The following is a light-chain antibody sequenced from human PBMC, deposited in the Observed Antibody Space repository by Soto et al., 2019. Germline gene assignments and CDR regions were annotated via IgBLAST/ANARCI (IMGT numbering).Light chain of an antibody. J-gene: IGKJ1*01. Sequence: DIQMTQSPSSLSASVGDRVTITCRASQGISNYLAWYQQKPGKVPKLLIYAASTLQSGVPSRFSGSGSGTDFTLTISSLQPEYVATYYCQKYNSAPPAFGQGTKVDIK. CDR2: AAS. CDR1: QGISNY. CDR3: QKYNSAPPA. V-gene: IGKV1-27*01.